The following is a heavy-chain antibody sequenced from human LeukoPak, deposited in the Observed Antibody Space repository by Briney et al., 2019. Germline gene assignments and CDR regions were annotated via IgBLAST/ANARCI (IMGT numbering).Heavy chain of an antibody. D-gene: IGHD1-26*01. CDR1: GGSISSSSYY. CDR3: ASLYSGSYYALDY. CDR2: INHSGST. J-gene: IGHJ4*02. V-gene: IGHV4-39*07. Sequence: SETLSLTCTASGGSISSSSYYWGWIRQPPGKGLEWIGEINHSGSTNYNPSLKSRVTISVDTSKNQFSLKLSSVTAADTAVYYCASLYSGSYYALDYWGQGTLVTVSS.